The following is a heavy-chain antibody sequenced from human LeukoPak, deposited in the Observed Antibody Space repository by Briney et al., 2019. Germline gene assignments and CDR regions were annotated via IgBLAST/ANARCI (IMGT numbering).Heavy chain of an antibody. CDR3: ARDSPSYSSSWYKMAVATGYYFDY. Sequence: PGGSLRLSCAASGFTFSDYYMSWIRQAPGKGLEWVSYISSSGSTIYYADSVKGRFTISRDNAKNSLYLQMNSLRAEDTAVYYCARDSPSYSSSWYKMAVATGYYFDYWGQGTLVTVSS. D-gene: IGHD6-13*01. J-gene: IGHJ4*02. CDR1: GFTFSDYY. CDR2: ISSSGSTI. V-gene: IGHV3-11*01.